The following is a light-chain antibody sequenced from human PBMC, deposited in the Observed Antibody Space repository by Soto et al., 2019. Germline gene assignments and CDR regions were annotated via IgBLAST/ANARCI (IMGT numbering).Light chain of an antibody. Sequence: EIVMTQSPGTLSVSPGDRATLSCSASQSVSYNLAWYQQKPGQAPRLLIYDASTRATGIPARFSGSASGTEFTLTISSLLSEDFAVYYCQQYNNWPLTVGGGTKVDIK. J-gene: IGKJ4*01. V-gene: IGKV3D-15*01. CDR1: QSVSYN. CDR2: DAS. CDR3: QQYNNWPLT.